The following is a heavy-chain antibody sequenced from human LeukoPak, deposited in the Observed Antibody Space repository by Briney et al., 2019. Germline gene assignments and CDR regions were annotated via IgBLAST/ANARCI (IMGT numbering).Heavy chain of an antibody. CDR3: ARGDCSSTSCSVDY. CDR1: GGSISSGDYY. D-gene: IGHD2-2*01. J-gene: IGHJ4*02. Sequence: SETLSLTCTVSGGSISSGDYYWSWIRQPPGKGLEWIGYIYYSGSTYYNPSLKSRVTISVDTSKNQFSLKLSSVTAADTAVYYCARGDCSSTSCSVDYWGQGTLVTVPS. V-gene: IGHV4-30-4*08. CDR2: IYYSGST.